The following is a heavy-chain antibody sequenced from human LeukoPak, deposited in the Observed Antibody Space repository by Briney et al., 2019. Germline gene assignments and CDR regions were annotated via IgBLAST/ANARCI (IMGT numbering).Heavy chain of an antibody. D-gene: IGHD3-22*01. Sequence: SETLSLTCTVSGGSISSGSYSWGWIRQPPGKGLEWLANIYYSGSTYFNPSLKSRVTIFVDTSQNQFSLRLSSVTAADTAVYYCARISSGRNLDVWGKGTTVTVSS. J-gene: IGHJ6*04. CDR3: ARISSGRNLDV. V-gene: IGHV4-39*01. CDR2: IYYSGST. CDR1: GGSISSGSYS.